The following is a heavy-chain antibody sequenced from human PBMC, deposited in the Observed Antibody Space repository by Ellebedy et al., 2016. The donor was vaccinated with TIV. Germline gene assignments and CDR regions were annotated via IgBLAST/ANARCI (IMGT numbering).Heavy chain of an antibody. V-gene: IGHV3-23*01. CDR2: ISGSGGST. J-gene: IGHJ4*02. D-gene: IGHD6-19*01. CDR1: GFTFSISG. Sequence: GESLKISXAASGFTFSISGMTWVRQAPGKGLEWVSAISGSGGSTYYADSVKGRFTISRDNSKNTLYLQMNSLRAEDTAVYYCAKDDEAGWGQGTLVTVSS. CDR3: AKDDEAG.